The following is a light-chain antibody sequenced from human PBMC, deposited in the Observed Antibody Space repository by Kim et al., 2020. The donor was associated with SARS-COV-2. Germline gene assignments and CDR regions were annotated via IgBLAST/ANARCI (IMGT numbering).Light chain of an antibody. V-gene: IGKV3-11*01. CDR3: QQRTTWLT. J-gene: IGKJ4*01. Sequence: EIVLTQSPATLSLSPGERATLSCRASQSVSSYLAWYQQKPGQAPRLLIYDASTRAPGIPARFSGSGFVTDFTLTISSLEPEDFAVYYCQQRTTWLTFGGGTKVEIK. CDR1: QSVSSY. CDR2: DAS.